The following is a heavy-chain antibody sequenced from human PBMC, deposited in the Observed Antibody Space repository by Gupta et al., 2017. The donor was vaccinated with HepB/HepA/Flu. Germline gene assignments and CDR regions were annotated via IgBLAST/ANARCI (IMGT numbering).Heavy chain of an antibody. CDR1: GGSISSRSYY. Sequence: QLQLQESGPGLVKPSETLSLTCTVSGGSISSRSYYWGWLRQPPGKGLEWIGSIYYSGSTYYNPSIKSRVTIAGDTSKNQFSLKLSSGTAADTDVYYGGSKPTSGAVAGNQYYYYYYMDVWGKRDHGHRLL. CDR3: GSKPTSGAVAGNQYYYYYYMDV. CDR2: IYYSGST. D-gene: IGHD6-19*01. J-gene: IGHJ6*03. V-gene: IGHV4-39*01.